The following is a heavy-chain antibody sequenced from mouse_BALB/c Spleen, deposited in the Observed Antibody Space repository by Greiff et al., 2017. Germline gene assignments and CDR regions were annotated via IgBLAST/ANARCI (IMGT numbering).Heavy chain of an antibody. CDR2: IYPGNSDT. CDR3: TRYDYDGMGPYYYAMDY. Sequence: EVHLVESGTVLARPGASVKMSCKASGYSFTSYWMHWVKQRPGQGLEWIGAIYPGNSDTSYNQKFKGKAKLTAVTSASTAYMELSSLTNEDSAVYYCTRYDYDGMGPYYYAMDYWGQGTSVTVSS. D-gene: IGHD2-4*01. V-gene: IGHV1-5*01. J-gene: IGHJ4*01. CDR1: GYSFTSYW.